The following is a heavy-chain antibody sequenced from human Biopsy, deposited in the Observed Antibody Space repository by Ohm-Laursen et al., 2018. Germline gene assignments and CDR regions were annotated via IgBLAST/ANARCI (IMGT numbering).Heavy chain of an antibody. Sequence: GASVKVSCKTFGGTLSKYAMSWVRQAPGQGLEWLGVIIAPSGTTNNAQRFQGRLSITADGSATSVNMELSSLTSEDTAVYYCARTGTYYHDSSLYYFYGLDLWGQGSTVTVFS. J-gene: IGHJ6*02. V-gene: IGHV1-69*13. D-gene: IGHD3-22*01. CDR2: IIAPSGTT. CDR3: ARTGTYYHDSSLYYFYGLDL. CDR1: GGTLSKYA.